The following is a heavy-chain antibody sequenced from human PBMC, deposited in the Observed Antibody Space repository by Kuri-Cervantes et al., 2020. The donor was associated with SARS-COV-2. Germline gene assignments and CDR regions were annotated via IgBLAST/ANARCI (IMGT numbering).Heavy chain of an antibody. CDR1: GGSYSGYY. J-gene: IGHJ6*03. CDR2: INHSGST. Sequence: SQTLSLTCAVYGGSYSGYYWSWIRQPPGKGLEWIGEINHSGSTNYNPSLKSRVTISVDTSKNQFSLKLSSVTAADTAVYYCARTLASIPGTYMDVWGKGTTVTVSS. D-gene: IGHD1-7*01. CDR3: ARTLASIPGTYMDV. V-gene: IGHV4-34*01.